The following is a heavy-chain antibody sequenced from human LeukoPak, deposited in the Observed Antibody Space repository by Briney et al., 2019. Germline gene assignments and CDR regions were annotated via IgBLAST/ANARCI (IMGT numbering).Heavy chain of an antibody. J-gene: IGHJ2*01. V-gene: IGHV3-30*02. CDR2: IRYGGSNK. D-gene: IGHD6-13*01. Sequence: GGSLRLSCAASGFTFSSYGMHWVRQAPGKGLEWVAFIRYGGSNKYYADSVKGRFTISRDNSKNTLYLQMNSLRAEDTAVYYCARGSIAAAGWYFDLWGRGTLVTVSS. CDR1: GFTFSSYG. CDR3: ARGSIAAAGWYFDL.